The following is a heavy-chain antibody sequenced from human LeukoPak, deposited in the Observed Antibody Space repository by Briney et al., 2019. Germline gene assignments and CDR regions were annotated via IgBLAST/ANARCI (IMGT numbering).Heavy chain of an antibody. V-gene: IGHV3-74*01. Sequence: TGGSLRLSCAASGFTFSSYWIHWVRQGPGKGLVWVSRSNSDGSTTYYADSVKGRFTTSRDNAKNTLYLQMNSLRVEDTAVYYCTRVTSPMATSLGYWGQGTLVTVSS. J-gene: IGHJ4*02. CDR1: GFTFSSYW. CDR2: SNSDGSTT. D-gene: IGHD5-24*01. CDR3: TRVTSPMATSLGY.